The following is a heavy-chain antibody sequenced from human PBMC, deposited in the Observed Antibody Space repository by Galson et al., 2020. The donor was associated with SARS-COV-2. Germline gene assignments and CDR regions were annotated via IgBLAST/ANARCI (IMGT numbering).Heavy chain of an antibody. CDR1: GGSISSCGYY. CDR2: IYYSGST. Sequence: SETLSLTCTVSGGSISSCGYYWSWIRQHPGKGLEWIGYIYYSGSTYYNPSLKSRVTISVDTSTYQFSLKLSSVTAADTAVDYCARGLGRITMIVVVINAFDIWGQGTMVTVSS. J-gene: IGHJ3*02. D-gene: IGHD3-22*01. V-gene: IGHV4-31*03. CDR3: ARGLGRITMIVVVINAFDI.